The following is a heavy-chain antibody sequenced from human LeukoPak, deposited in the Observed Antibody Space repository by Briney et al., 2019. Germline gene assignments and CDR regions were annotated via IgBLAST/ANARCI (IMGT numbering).Heavy chain of an antibody. CDR2: IYTSGST. Sequence: SETLSLTCTVFGGSISSYYWSWIRQPAGKGLEWIGRIYTSGSTNYNPSLKSRVTMSVDTSKNQFSLKLSSVTAADTAVYYCARDHDYADYFDYWGQGTLVTVSS. V-gene: IGHV4-4*07. D-gene: IGHD4-17*01. CDR1: GGSISSYY. J-gene: IGHJ4*02. CDR3: ARDHDYADYFDY.